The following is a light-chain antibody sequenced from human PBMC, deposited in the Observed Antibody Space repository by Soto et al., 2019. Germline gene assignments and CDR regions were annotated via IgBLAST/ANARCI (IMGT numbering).Light chain of an antibody. CDR3: HQYSASHT. J-gene: IGKJ4*01. V-gene: IGKV1-5*03. CDR2: KAS. CDR1: ESISSW. Sequence: DIQMTQSPSTLSASVGDRIIITCRASESISSWLAWYQQKPGKAPKLLIYKASTLESGVPSRFSASGSGTEFTLTISSLQPDNSATYFCHQYSASHTFGGRTRWIS.